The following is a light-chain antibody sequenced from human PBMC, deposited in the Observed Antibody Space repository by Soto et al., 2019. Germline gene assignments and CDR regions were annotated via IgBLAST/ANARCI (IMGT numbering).Light chain of an antibody. J-gene: IGKJ1*01. V-gene: IGKV1-39*01. CDR2: AAS. CDR3: QQSYSTPWK. CDR1: QSISSY. Sequence: DIQMTQSPSSLSASVGGRVTITFRASQSISSYLNWYQQKPGKAPKLLIYAASSLQSGVPSRFSGSGSGTDFTLTISSLQPEDFATYYCQQSYSTPWKCGQGTKVDIK.